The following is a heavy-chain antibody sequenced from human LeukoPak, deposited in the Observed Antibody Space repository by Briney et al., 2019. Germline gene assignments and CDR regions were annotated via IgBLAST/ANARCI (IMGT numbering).Heavy chain of an antibody. D-gene: IGHD5-18*01. CDR1: GFTFSGYG. V-gene: IGHV3-33*01. J-gene: IGHJ4*02. CDR2: IWYDGSNE. Sequence: PGRSLRLSCAASGFTFSGYGMHWVRQAPGKGLEWVAVIWYDGSNEYYADSVKGRFTISRDNSKNTLYLRMNSLRAEDTAVYYCARARYAGYSYSNDYWGQGTLVTVSS. CDR3: ARARYAGYSYSNDY.